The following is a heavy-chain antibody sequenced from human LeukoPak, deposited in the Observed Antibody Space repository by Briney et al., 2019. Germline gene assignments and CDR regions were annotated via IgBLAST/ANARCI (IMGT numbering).Heavy chain of an antibody. J-gene: IGHJ4*02. CDR3: ARGTFYYGDNYNTRAFGQPFDS. D-gene: IGHD4/OR15-4a*01. CDR2: ISYDGTDK. CDR1: GFTFTSYA. V-gene: IGHV3-30*04. Sequence: SGTPLRLSCAASGFTFTSYALHWVRQAPGKGLDWLSDISYDGTDKNYADSVRGRFTISRDNSKNTLYLQINSLRAEDTAIYYCARGTFYYGDNYNTRAFGQPFDSWGQGTLVPVSS.